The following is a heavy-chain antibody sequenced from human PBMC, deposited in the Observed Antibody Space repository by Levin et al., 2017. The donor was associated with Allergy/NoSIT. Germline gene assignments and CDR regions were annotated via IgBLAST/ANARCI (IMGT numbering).Heavy chain of an antibody. CDR3: AHRPQTGTTKYFDY. V-gene: IGHV2-5*02. CDR2: IYWDDDK. J-gene: IGHJ4*02. CDR1: GFSLSTSGVG. D-gene: IGHD1-1*01. Sequence: SGPTLVKPTQTLTLTCTFSGFSLSTSGVGVGWIRQPPGEALEWLALIYWDDDKRYSPSLKSRLTITKDTSKNQVVLTMTNMDPVDTATYYCAHRPQTGTTKYFDYWGQGTLVTVSS.